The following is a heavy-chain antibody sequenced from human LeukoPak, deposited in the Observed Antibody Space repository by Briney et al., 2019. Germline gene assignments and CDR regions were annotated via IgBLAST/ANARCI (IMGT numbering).Heavy chain of an antibody. V-gene: IGHV1-18*01. CDR1: GYTFTSYG. Sequence: ASVKVSCKAAGYTFTSYGISWVRQAPGQGLEWMGWISAYNGNTNYAQKLQGRVTMTTDTSTSTAYMELRSLRSDDTAVYYCARVYSSSWYQSEPEYFQHWGQGTLVTVSS. D-gene: IGHD6-13*01. J-gene: IGHJ1*01. CDR2: ISAYNGNT. CDR3: ARVYSSSWYQSEPEYFQH.